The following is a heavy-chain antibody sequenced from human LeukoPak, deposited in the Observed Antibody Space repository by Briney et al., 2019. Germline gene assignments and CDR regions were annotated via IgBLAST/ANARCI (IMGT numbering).Heavy chain of an antibody. V-gene: IGHV4-30-2*01. D-gene: IGHD3-16*01. CDR3: ARAVGGQFDY. CDR1: GGPISSGGYS. J-gene: IGHJ4*02. Sequence: PSQTLSLTCAVSGGPISSGGYSWSWIRQPPGKGLEWIGYIYHSGSTYYNPSLKSRVAISVDRSKNQFSLKLSSVTAADTAVYYCARAVGGQFDYWGQGTLVTVSS. CDR2: IYHSGST.